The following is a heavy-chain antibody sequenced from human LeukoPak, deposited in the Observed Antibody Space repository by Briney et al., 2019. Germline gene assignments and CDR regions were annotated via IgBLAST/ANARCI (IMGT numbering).Heavy chain of an antibody. J-gene: IGHJ6*02. CDR2: IYYSAST. CDR3: ARRIRYYDSSGYSAGGYGMDV. Sequence: PSETLSLTCTVSGGSVSGVHWNWIRQPPGKGLEWIGYIYYSASTKYNPSLKSRVTMSVDTSKNQFSLNLRSVTAADTAVYYCARRIRYYDSSGYSAGGYGMDVWGQGTTVTVSS. D-gene: IGHD3-22*01. CDR1: GGSVSGVH. V-gene: IGHV4-59*02.